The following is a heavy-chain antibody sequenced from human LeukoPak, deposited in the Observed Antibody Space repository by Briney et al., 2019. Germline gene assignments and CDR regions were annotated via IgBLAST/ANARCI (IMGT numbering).Heavy chain of an antibody. CDR2: IYSGVSS. Sequence: GGSLRLSCAASGFNVSGNYMSWVRQAPGKGLEWVSVIYSGVSSYYADPVKGRFTISRDNSKNTLYLQMNTLRAEDTAVYNRARHYYDILTGYGHWGQGTLVTVSS. J-gene: IGHJ4*02. CDR1: GFNVSGNY. V-gene: IGHV3-66*04. D-gene: IGHD3-9*01. CDR3: ARHYYDILTGYGH.